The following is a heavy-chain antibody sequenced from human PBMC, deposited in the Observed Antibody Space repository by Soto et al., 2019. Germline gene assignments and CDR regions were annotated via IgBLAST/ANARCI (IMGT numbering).Heavy chain of an antibody. V-gene: IGHV4-31*03. Sequence: PSETLSLTCTVSGGSISSGGYYWSWIRQHPGKGLEWIGYIYYSGSTYYNPSLKSRVTISVDTSKNQISLSLNSVTAADTAVYYCAATVFGEYSHYALDVWGQGTTVTVSS. J-gene: IGHJ6*02. CDR2: IYYSGST. CDR1: GGSISSGGYY. D-gene: IGHD3-3*01. CDR3: AATVFGEYSHYALDV.